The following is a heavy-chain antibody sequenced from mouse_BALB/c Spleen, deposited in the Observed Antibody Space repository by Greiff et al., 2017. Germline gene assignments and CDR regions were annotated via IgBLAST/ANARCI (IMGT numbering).Heavy chain of an antibody. CDR2: IDPENGDT. Sequence: EVQLQQSGAELVRSGASVKLSCKASGFNIKDYYMHWVKQRPEQGLEWIGWIDPENGDTEYAPKFQGKATMTADTSSNTAYLQLSSLTSEDTAVYYCSYDYDAYYFDYWGQGTTLTVSS. CDR1: GFNIKDYY. V-gene: IGHV14-4*02. J-gene: IGHJ2*01. D-gene: IGHD2-4*01. CDR3: SYDYDAYYFDY.